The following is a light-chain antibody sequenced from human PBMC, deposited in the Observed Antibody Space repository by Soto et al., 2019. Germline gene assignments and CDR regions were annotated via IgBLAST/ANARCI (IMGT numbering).Light chain of an antibody. CDR1: QSVSSR. V-gene: IGKV3D-15*01. Sequence: EIVLTQSPGTLSLSPGEGATLSCRASQSVSSRLALYQQKPGQAPRLLISGASSRATGIPDRFSGSGSGTEFTLTITSLQSEDFAVYYCQQYNNWPLTFGGGTKVDIK. CDR3: QQYNNWPLT. J-gene: IGKJ4*01. CDR2: GAS.